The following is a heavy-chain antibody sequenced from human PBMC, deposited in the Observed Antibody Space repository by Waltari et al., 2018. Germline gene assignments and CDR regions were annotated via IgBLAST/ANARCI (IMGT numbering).Heavy chain of an antibody. CDR3: TGRITMVRGVIRFDS. Sequence: EVQLVESGGGLVQPGRSLSFSCTASGFTFADCAMCWFRQAPGNGMEGVGYIKSKEYGGTTYYAASVKGRFTISRDDSQSVAYLQMNSLKTEDTAMYYCTGRITMVRGVIRFDSWGQGTLVTVSS. CDR1: GFTFADCA. CDR2: IKSKEYGGTT. D-gene: IGHD3-10*01. V-gene: IGHV3-49*03. J-gene: IGHJ4*02.